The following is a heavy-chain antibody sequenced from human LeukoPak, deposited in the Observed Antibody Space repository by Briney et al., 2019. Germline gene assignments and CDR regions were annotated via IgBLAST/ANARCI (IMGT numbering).Heavy chain of an antibody. V-gene: IGHV3-48*01. J-gene: IGHJ3*02. CDR1: GFTFSSYS. CDR3: AKGSSGWSTDAFDI. D-gene: IGHD6-19*01. CDR2: ISSSSSTI. Sequence: PGGSLRLSCAASGFTFSSYSMNWVRQAPGKGLEWVSYISSSSSTIYYADSVKGRFTISRDNAKNSLYLQMNSLRAEDTAFYYCAKGSSGWSTDAFDIWGQGTMVTVSS.